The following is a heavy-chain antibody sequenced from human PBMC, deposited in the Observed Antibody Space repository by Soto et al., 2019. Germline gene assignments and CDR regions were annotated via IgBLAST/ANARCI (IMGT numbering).Heavy chain of an antibody. CDR3: ARDRYYYDSSGSDGMDI. V-gene: IGHV1-46*01. CDR2: INPSGGST. CDR1: AYTFISYY. D-gene: IGHD3-22*01. J-gene: IGHJ6*02. Sequence: ASFKVSCNASAYTFISYYIQCVVHAPGGGLEWMGIINPSGGSTSYAQKFQSRVTMTRDTSTSTVHMELSSLRSEDTAVYYCARDRYYYDSSGSDGMDIWGQGTTVTVSS.